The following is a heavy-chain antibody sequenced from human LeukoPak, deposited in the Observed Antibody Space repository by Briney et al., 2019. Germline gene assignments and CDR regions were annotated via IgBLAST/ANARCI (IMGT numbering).Heavy chain of an antibody. CDR1: GYTFTGYY. V-gene: IGHV1-2*02. CDR2: INPNSGGT. Sequence: ASVKASCKASGYTFTGYYMHWVRQAPGQGLEWMGWINPNSGGTNYAQKFQGRVTMTRDTSISTAYMELSRLRSDDTAVYYCASNSGSYPGLYYYYYYMDVWGKGTTVTVSS. CDR3: ASNSGSYPGLYYYYYYMDV. J-gene: IGHJ6*03. D-gene: IGHD1-26*01.